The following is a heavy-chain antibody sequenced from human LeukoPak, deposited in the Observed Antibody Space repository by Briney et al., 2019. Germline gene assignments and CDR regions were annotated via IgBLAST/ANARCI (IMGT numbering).Heavy chain of an antibody. CDR1: GFTFSSYG. Sequence: GGSLRLSCVASGFTFSSYGMGWVRQAPGKGLEWVSGISGSGDRTYYTDAVKGRFTISRDNSKNTLSLQMSTLRAEDTAVYYCAKKRPFYYDRDGYLGDFDYWGQGILVTVSP. CDR3: AKKRPFYYDRDGYLGDFDY. V-gene: IGHV3-23*01. J-gene: IGHJ4*02. CDR2: ISGSGDRT. D-gene: IGHD3-22*01.